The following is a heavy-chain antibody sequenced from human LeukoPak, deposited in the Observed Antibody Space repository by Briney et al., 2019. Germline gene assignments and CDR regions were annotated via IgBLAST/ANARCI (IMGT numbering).Heavy chain of an antibody. V-gene: IGHV1-46*01. CDR3: ARVQQWLVRSYYYYGMDV. CDR1: GYTFTAGYY. J-gene: IGHJ6*02. Sequence: RASVKVSCKSSGYTFTAGYYIHWVRQAPGQGLEWMGIINPDGGNTRYAQKFQGRVTITRDTSTSTVYMELSSLRSEDTAVYYCARVQQWLVRSYYYYGMDVWGQGTTVTVSS. CDR2: INPDGGNT. D-gene: IGHD6-19*01.